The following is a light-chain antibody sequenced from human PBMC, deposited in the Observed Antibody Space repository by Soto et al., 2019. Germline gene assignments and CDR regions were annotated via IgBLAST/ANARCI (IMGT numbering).Light chain of an antibody. V-gene: IGKV2-28*01. CDR3: MQALQTRT. CDR2: LGS. J-gene: IGKJ1*01. CDR1: QSLLHNNGYNY. Sequence: DLVMTQSPLSLPVTPGEPSSISCRSSQSLLHNNGYNYLDWYLQKPGQSPQLLIYLGSNRASGVPDRFSGSGSGTDFTLKISRVEAEDVGVYYCMQALQTRTFGQGTKVDIK.